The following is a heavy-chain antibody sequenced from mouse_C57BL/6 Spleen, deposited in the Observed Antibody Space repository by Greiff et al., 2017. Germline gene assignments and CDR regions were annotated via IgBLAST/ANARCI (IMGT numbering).Heavy chain of an antibody. CDR1: GYSITSGYY. CDR2: ISYDGSN. CDR3: ARGEPWYFDV. Sequence: EVQLQQSGPGLVKPSQSLSLTCSVTGYSITSGYYWNWIRQFPGNKLEWMGYISYDGSNNYNPSLKNRISITRDTSKNQCFLKLNSVTTEDTATYYCARGEPWYFDVWGTGTTVTVSS. J-gene: IGHJ1*03. V-gene: IGHV3-6*01.